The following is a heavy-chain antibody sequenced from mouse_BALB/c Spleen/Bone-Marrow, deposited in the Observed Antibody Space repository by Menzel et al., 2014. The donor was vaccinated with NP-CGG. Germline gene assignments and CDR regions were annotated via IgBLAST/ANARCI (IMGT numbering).Heavy chain of an antibody. Sequence: QVQLQQSGPELVEPGAPVRISCKASGYTFTSYYIHWVKQRPGQGLEWIGWIFPGNVNTKYNEKFKGKATLTADKSSSTAYMQLSSLTSEDSAVYFCARDSMDYWGQGTSVTVSS. J-gene: IGHJ4*01. CDR2: IFPGNVNT. CDR3: ARDSMDY. V-gene: IGHV1S56*01. CDR1: GYTFTSYY.